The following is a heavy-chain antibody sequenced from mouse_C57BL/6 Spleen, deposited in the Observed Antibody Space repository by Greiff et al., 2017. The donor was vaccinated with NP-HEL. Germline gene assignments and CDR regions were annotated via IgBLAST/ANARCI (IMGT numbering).Heavy chain of an antibody. V-gene: IGHV14-4*01. CDR1: GFNIKDDY. D-gene: IGHD2-4*01. CDR3: TFYDYDRGYYAMDY. Sequence: EVMLVESGAELVRPGASVKLSCTASGFNIKDDYMHWVKQRPEQGLEWIGWIDPENGDTEYASKFQGKATITADTSSNTAYLQLSSLTSEDTAVYYCTFYDYDRGYYAMDYWGQGTSVTVSS. CDR2: IDPENGDT. J-gene: IGHJ4*01.